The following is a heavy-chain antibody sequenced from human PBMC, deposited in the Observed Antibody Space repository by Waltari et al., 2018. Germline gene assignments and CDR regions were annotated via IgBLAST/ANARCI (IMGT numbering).Heavy chain of an antibody. J-gene: IGHJ4*02. Sequence: QVQLQESGPGLVKPSETLSLTCTVSGASISRSSWSWIRQPAGKGLEYIGRIYTGRHPNYNPSLESRVTMSIDTSKNEFSLKLSSVTAADTAVYYCAREVLPNATIWRSYFDYWGQGSLVTVSS. CDR1: GASISRSS. CDR3: AREVLPNATIWRSYFDY. D-gene: IGHD5-12*01. V-gene: IGHV4-4*07. CDR2: IYTGRHP.